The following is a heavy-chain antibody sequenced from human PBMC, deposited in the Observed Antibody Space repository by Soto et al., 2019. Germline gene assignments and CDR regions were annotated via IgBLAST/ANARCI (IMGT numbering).Heavy chain of an antibody. CDR2: INPNSGGT. J-gene: IGHJ3*02. CDR3: ARWSLADAFDI. V-gene: IGHV1-2*02. CDR1: GYTFTGYY. Sequence: GASVNVSCKSSGYTFTGYYIHWGRQAPGQGLEWMGWINPNSGGTNYAQKFQGRVTMTRDTSISTAYMELSRLRSDDTAVYYCARWSLADAFDIWGQGTMVTVSS.